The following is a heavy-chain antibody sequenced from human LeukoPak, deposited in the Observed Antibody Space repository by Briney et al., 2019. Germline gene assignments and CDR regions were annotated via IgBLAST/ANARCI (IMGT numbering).Heavy chain of an antibody. J-gene: IGHJ4*02. CDR3: AKMAIAKGATQGSGWLQFDL. D-gene: IGHD2-21*01. CDR1: GFAFNYRS. Sequence: GGSLRLSCAASGFAFNYRSMTWVRQAPGKGLEWVSLITGSGGSTYVADSVKGRFVISRDNSKNSLFLQLNSLRPEDTAIYYCAKMAIAKGATQGSGWLQFDLWGQRTLVTVSS. V-gene: IGHV3-23*01. CDR2: ITGSGGST.